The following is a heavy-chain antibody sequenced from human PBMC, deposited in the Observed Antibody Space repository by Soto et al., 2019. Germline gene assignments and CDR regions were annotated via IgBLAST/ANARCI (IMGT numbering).Heavy chain of an antibody. J-gene: IGHJ4*02. CDR2: ISDSGDTT. Sequence: XGSLRLSCADSSFTMSRYSMSWVRQAPGKGLEWVSAISDSGDTTHYADSVKGRFTISRDTSKSTLYLQMNTLRAEDTAVYYCAKDKPGTKSFEDWGQGTLVTVS. CDR1: SFTMSRYS. V-gene: IGHV3-23*01. D-gene: IGHD1-1*01. CDR3: AKDKPGTKSFED.